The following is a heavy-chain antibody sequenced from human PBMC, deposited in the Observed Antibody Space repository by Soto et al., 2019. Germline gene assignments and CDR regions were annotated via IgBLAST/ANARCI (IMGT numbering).Heavy chain of an antibody. CDR3: ARYYNNCFDP. Sequence: SETLSLTCSVSGGSISNYYWSWIRQPAGKGLEWIGRIYTSGSPNYNPSLKSRVTMSVDTSKNQLSLNLRSVTAADTAVYFCARYYNNCFDPWGQGTLVTVSS. J-gene: IGHJ5*02. CDR1: GGSISNYY. V-gene: IGHV4-4*07. CDR2: IYTSGSP. D-gene: IGHD4-4*01.